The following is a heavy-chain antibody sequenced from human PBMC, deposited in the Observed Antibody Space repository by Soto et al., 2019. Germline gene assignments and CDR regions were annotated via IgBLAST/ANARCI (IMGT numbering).Heavy chain of an antibody. CDR1: GFTFSSYA. D-gene: IGHD2-2*01. CDR3: ASEFPAANHYGMEV. CDR2: ISYDGINK. Sequence: QVQLVESGGGVVQPGRSLRLSCAASGFTFSSYAMHWVRQAPGKGLEWVAVISYDGINKYYADYVKGRFTISRDNSKNTLYLQMNSLRAEDTAVYYCASEFPAANHYGMEVWGQWTTVTVSS. V-gene: IGHV3-30-3*01. J-gene: IGHJ6*02.